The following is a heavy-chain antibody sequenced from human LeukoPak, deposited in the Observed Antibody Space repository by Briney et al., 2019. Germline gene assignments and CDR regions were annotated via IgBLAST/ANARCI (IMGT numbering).Heavy chain of an antibody. CDR1: GGSISSSSYY. D-gene: IGHD5-12*01. J-gene: IGHJ4*02. CDR2: MYYSGST. CDR3: ARHPKSGYSGYESDY. Sequence: SETLSLTCTVSGGSISSSSYYWGWIRQPPGKGLEWIGSMYYSGSTYYKPSLKSRVTISVDKSINTAYLQWSRLKASDTAMYYCARHPKSGYSGYESDYWGQGTLVTVSS. V-gene: IGHV4-39*07.